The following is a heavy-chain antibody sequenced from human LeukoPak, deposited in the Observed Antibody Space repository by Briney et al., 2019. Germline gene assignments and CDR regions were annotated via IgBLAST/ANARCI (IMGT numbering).Heavy chain of an antibody. CDR2: ISAYNGNT. D-gene: IGHD3-10*01. CDR3: AREYHYYGSGSAFDY. CDR1: GYTFTCYG. V-gene: IGHV1-18*04. J-gene: IGHJ4*02. Sequence: ASVKVSCKASGYTFTCYGISWVRQAPGQGLEWMGWISAYNGNTNYAQKLQGRVTMTTDTSTSAAYMELRSLRSDDTAVYYCAREYHYYGSGSAFDYWGQGTLVTVSS.